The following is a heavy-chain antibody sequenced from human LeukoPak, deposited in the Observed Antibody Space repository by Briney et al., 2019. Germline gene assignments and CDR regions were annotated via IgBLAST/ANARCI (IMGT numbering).Heavy chain of an antibody. V-gene: IGHV4-59*08. D-gene: IGHD3-22*01. CDR1: GGSISSYY. CDR3: ARHGGYYYDSSGYLGY. J-gene: IGHJ4*02. CDR2: IYYSGST. Sequence: SETLSLTCTVSGGSISSYYWSWIRQPPGKGLEWIGYIYYSGSTNYNPSLKGRVTISVDTSKNQFSLKLSSVTAADTAVYYCARHGGYYYDSSGYLGYWGQGTLVTVSS.